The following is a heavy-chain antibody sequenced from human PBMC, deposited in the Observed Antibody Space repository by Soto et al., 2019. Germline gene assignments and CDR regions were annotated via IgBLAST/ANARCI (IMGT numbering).Heavy chain of an antibody. CDR1: GFPFSDSY. V-gene: IGHV3-11*01. J-gene: IGHJ5*02. D-gene: IGHD6-6*01. CDR3: ARGQQLVANWLDP. Sequence: PGGSLRLSCAASGFPFSDSYMAWIRQAPGKGLEEIATISSTGSTPYYADSVKGRFTMSRDNAQNSLYLEMNNLRAEDTAVYYCARGQQLVANWLDPWGQGILVTVSS. CDR2: ISSTGSTP.